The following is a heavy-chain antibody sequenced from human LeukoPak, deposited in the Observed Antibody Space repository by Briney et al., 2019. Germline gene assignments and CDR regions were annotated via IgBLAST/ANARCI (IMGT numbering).Heavy chain of an antibody. CDR1: GFTFSSYA. CDR2: IYSGGST. D-gene: IGHD3-16*01. J-gene: IGHJ6*02. V-gene: IGHV3-66*01. Sequence: PGGSLRLSCAASGFTFSSYAMHWVRQAPGKGLEWVSVIYSGGSTNYADSVKGRFTISRDNSKNTLYLQMNSLRAEDTAVYYCARYTSSPGEGMDVRGQGTTVTVSS. CDR3: ARYTSSPGEGMDV.